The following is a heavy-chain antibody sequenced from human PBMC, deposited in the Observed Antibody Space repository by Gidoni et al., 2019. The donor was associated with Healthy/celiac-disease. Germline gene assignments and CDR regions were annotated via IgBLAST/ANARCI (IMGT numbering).Heavy chain of an antibody. V-gene: IGHV4-39*07. D-gene: IGHD3-10*01. CDR2: IYYSGVT. CDR3: AREVAMVRGVTPINWFDP. CDR1: AGSISSSSYY. Sequence: QLQLQESGPGLVKPSETLSLTCTVSAGSISSSSYYLGWIRQPPGKGLEWIGSIYYSGVTYYNPSLKSRVTISVDTSKNQFSLKLSSVTAADTAVYYCAREVAMVRGVTPINWFDPWGQGTLVTVSS. J-gene: IGHJ5*02.